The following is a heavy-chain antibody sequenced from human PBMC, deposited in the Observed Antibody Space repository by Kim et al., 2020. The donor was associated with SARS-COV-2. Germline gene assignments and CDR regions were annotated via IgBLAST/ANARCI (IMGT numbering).Heavy chain of an antibody. CDR3: AKDLVAVAGRMSWFDY. J-gene: IGHJ4*02. D-gene: IGHD6-19*01. V-gene: IGHV3-30*02. Sequence: SVKGRFTISRDNSKNTLYPQMNSLRAEDTAVYYCAKDLVAVAGRMSWFDYCGQGTLVTVSS.